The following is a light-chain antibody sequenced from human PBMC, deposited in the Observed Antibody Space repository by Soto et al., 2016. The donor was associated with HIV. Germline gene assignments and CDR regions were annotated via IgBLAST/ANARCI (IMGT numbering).Light chain of an antibody. CDR1: QSISVW. CDR2: KAS. J-gene: IGKJ2*01. CDR3: QQFGNKPYT. Sequence: DVQMTQSPSTLSASVGDRVTITCRASQSISVWLAWYQQKPGKAPKLLIYKASNLQNGVPSRFSGSGSGTEFTLSINSLQPDDFATYYCQQFGNKPYTFGQGTKLEIK. V-gene: IGKV1-5*03.